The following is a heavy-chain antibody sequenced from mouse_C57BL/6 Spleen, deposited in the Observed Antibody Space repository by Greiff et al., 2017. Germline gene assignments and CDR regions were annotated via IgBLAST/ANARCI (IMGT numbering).Heavy chain of an antibody. V-gene: IGHV1-15*01. J-gene: IGHJ3*01. Sequence: QVQLQQSGAELVRPGASVTLSCKASGYTFTDYEMHWVKQTPVHGLEWIGAIDPETGGTAYNQKFKGKAILTADKSSSTAYMELRSLTSEDSAVYYCTRRNWDLAWFAYWGQGTLVTVSA. CDR1: GYTFTDYE. CDR3: TRRNWDLAWFAY. D-gene: IGHD4-1*01. CDR2: IDPETGGT.